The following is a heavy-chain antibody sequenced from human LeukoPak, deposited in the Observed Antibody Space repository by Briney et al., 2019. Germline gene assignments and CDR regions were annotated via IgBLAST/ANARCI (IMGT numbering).Heavy chain of an antibody. J-gene: IGHJ3*02. V-gene: IGHV4-30-4*01. CDR3: ARNQLLIFDAFNI. CDR2: IYYSGST. CDR1: GGSISSGDYY. D-gene: IGHD2-2*01. Sequence: PSQTLSLTCTVSGGSISSGDYYWSWIRQPPGKGLEWIGYIYYSGSTYYNPSLESRVTISIDTSKNHFSLKLSSVTAADTAVYYCARNQLLIFDAFNIWGQGTMVTVSS.